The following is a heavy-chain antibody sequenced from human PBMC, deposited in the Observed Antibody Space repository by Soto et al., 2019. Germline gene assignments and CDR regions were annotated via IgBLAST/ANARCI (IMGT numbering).Heavy chain of an antibody. CDR3: ARVATAYNYDY. CDR2: IRKKVNSYTT. D-gene: IGHD2-21*02. V-gene: IGHV3-72*01. Sequence: PGGSLRLSCASSGFNFSDHYMDWVRQAPGKSLEWVGRIRKKVNSYTTEYAASVKGRFTISRDDSKNSLYLQMNSLKTEDTAFYYCARVATAYNYDYWGQGTLVTV. J-gene: IGHJ4*02. CDR1: GFNFSDHY.